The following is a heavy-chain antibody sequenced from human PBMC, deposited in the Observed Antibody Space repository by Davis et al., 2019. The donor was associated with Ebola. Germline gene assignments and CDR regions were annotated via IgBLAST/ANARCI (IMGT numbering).Heavy chain of an antibody. CDR1: GFTFSSFA. D-gene: IGHD3-3*01. Sequence: GESLKISCAASGFTFSSFAMSWVRQAPGKGLGWVSTISGTSTYTYYADSVKGRFTISRDNSKNTLYLQMNSLRDEDTAVYYCARDSWTYYDFWSGSTFRYWGQGTLVTVSS. V-gene: IGHV3-23*01. CDR3: ARDSWTYYDFWSGSTFRY. J-gene: IGHJ4*02. CDR2: ISGTSTYT.